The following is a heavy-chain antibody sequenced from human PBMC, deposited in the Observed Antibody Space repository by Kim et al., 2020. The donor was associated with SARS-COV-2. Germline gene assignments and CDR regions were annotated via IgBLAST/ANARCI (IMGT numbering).Heavy chain of an antibody. J-gene: IGHJ4*02. Sequence: SVKVSCKASGGTFSSYAISWVRQAPGQGLEWMGGIIPIFGTANYAQKFQGRVTITADESTSTAYMELSSLRSEDTAVYYCASGYCSGGSCYSGYWGQGTLVTVSS. CDR1: GGTFSSYA. V-gene: IGHV1-69*13. D-gene: IGHD2-15*01. CDR2: IIPIFGTA. CDR3: ASGYCSGGSCYSGY.